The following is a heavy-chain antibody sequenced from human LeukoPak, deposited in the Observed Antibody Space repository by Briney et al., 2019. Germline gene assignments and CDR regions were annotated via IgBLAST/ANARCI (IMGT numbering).Heavy chain of an antibody. J-gene: IGHJ6*03. D-gene: IGHD6-13*01. V-gene: IGHV4-4*07. CDR2: IYTSGST. Sequence: PSETLSLTCTVSGGSLSSYYWSWIRQPAGKGLEWIGRIYTSGSTNYNPSLKSRVTISVDKSKNQFSLKLSSVTAADTAVYYCARAYSSPQGAYYYYMDVWGKGTTVTVSS. CDR3: ARAYSSPQGAYYYYMDV. CDR1: GGSLSSYY.